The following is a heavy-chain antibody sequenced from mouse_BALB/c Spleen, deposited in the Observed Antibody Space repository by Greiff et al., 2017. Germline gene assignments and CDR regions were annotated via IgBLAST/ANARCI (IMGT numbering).Heavy chain of an antibody. CDR2: INPSNGGT. V-gene: IGHV1S81*02. D-gene: IGHD1-2*01. J-gene: IGHJ2*01. Sequence: QVQLQQSGAELVKPGASVKLSCKASGYTFTSYYMYWVKQRPGQGLEWIGEINPSNGGTNFNEKLKSKATLTVDKSSSTAYMQLSSLTSEDSAVYYCTRKKLYYGYGDFDYWGQGTTLTVSS. CDR1: GYTFTSYY. CDR3: TRKKLYYGYGDFDY.